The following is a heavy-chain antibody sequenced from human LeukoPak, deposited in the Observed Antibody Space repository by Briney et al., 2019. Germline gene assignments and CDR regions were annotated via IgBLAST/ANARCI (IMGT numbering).Heavy chain of an antibody. V-gene: IGHV3-7*04. J-gene: IGHJ4*02. CDR2: IKQDGSEK. CDR1: GFTFSSYW. CDR3: AGGANYFDY. D-gene: IGHD5-12*01. Sequence: GGSLRLSCAAPGFTFSSYWMSWVRQAPGKGLEWVANIKQDGSEKYYVDSVKGRFTISRDNAKNSLYLQMNSLRAEDTAVYYCAGGANYFDYWGQGTLVTVSS.